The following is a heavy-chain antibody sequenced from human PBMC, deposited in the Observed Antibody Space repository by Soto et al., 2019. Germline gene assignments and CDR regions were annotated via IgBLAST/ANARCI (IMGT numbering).Heavy chain of an antibody. Sequence: SGPTLVKPTQTLTLTCTFSGFSLSTSGVGVGWIRQPPGKALEWLALIYWDDDKRYSPSLKSRVTITKDTSKNQVVLTMTNMDPVDTATYYCALLSSDDFWSGYYYYYMDVWGKGTTVTVSS. CDR1: GFSLSTSGVG. D-gene: IGHD3-3*01. CDR3: ALLSSDDFWSGYYYYYMDV. CDR2: IYWDDDK. V-gene: IGHV2-5*02. J-gene: IGHJ6*03.